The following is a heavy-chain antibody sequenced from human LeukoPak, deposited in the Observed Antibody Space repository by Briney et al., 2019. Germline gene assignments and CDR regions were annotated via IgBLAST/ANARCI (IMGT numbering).Heavy chain of an antibody. V-gene: IGHV1-2*02. D-gene: IGHD2-2*01. CDR2: INPNDGDT. CDR3: ARANFLYCSSTTCLFDY. Sequence: ASVKVSCKASGYTFTNYYMHWVRQAPGQGLEWMGWINPNDGDTNYAQKFQGRVTMTRDTSMSTAHMEVSRLRSDDTAVYYCARANFLYCSSTTCLFDYWGQGTLVTVSS. J-gene: IGHJ4*02. CDR1: GYTFTNYY.